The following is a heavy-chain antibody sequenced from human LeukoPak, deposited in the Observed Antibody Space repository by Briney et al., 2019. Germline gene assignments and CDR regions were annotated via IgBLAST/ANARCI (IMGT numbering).Heavy chain of an antibody. J-gene: IGHJ4*02. V-gene: IGHV3-74*01. Sequence: PGGSLRLSCAASGFTFSRYWMHWVRQAPGKGLMWVSRVNTDGSTTTYADSVKGRFTISRDNAKNTVYLQMNSLRVEDTAVYYCARDLSDYGDSWGQGSLVTVSS. CDR2: VNTDGSTT. CDR1: GFTFSRYW. CDR3: ARDLSDYGDS.